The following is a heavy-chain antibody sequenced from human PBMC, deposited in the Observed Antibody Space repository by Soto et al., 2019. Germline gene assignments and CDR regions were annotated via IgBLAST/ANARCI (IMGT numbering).Heavy chain of an antibody. CDR3: ARGRITMVRGVGYGMDV. V-gene: IGHV4-34*01. CDR2: INHSGST. D-gene: IGHD3-10*01. J-gene: IGHJ6*02. Sequence: PSETLSLTCAVYGGSFSGYYLSWIRQPPGEGLEWIGEINHSGSTNYNPSLKSRVTISVDTSKNQFSLKLSSVTAADTAVYYCARGRITMVRGVGYGMDVWGQGTTVT. CDR1: GGSFSGYY.